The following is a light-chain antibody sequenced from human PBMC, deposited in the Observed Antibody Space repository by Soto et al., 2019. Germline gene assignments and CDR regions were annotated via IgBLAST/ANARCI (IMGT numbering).Light chain of an antibody. J-gene: IGKJ1*01. CDR3: QQLNNYPRT. CDR2: VAS. CDR1: QDISSY. V-gene: IGKV1-9*01. Sequence: DIQLTQSPSFLSASVGDRVTITCRASQDISSYLAWYQQNPGKAPKLLIYVASTLQSGVPSRFSGSGSGTEFTLTISSLQPEDFATYYCQQLNNYPRTFGQGTKVEIK.